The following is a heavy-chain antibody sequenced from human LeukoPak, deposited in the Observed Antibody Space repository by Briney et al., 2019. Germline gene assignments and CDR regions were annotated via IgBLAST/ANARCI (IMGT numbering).Heavy chain of an antibody. CDR2: IYYSGST. CDR3: ARVRSDYDFLTGYSYYFDY. J-gene: IGHJ4*02. Sequence: SETLSLTCTVSGGSISSFYWSWIRQPPGKGLEWIGYIYYSGSTNYNPSLKSRVTMSLDTSKNQFSLKLSSVTAADTAAYYCARVRSDYDFLTGYSYYFDYWGQGTLVTVSS. D-gene: IGHD3-9*01. CDR1: GGSISSFY. V-gene: IGHV4-59*01.